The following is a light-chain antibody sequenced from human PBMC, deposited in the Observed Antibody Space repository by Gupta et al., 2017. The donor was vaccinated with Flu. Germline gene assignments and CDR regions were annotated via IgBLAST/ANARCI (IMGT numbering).Light chain of an antibody. V-gene: IGLV8-61*01. CDR1: SGSVSVDHY. Sequence: PGRTVALPCALTSGSVSVDHYPSWYQQTPGQTPRTLIYNTKIRSSGVPGRFAGSILGNYAALTITGAQADDECDYYCVLFMGSAWVFGGGTKLTVL. CDR3: VLFMGSAWV. CDR2: NTK. J-gene: IGLJ3*02.